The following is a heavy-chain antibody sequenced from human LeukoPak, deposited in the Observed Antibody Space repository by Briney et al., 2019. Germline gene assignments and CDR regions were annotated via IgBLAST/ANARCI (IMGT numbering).Heavy chain of an antibody. D-gene: IGHD5-24*01. CDR3: VRGKNGYNP. CDR1: GGSISDYY. Sequence: PSETLPLTCTVSGGSISDYYWSWIRQPPGKGLEWIGYMHHNGEIEYNPSLKSRVTISMDTAKNQLSLKVRSVIAADTATYYCVRGKNGYNPWGQGTLVTVSS. CDR2: MHHNGEI. V-gene: IGHV4-59*01. J-gene: IGHJ5*02.